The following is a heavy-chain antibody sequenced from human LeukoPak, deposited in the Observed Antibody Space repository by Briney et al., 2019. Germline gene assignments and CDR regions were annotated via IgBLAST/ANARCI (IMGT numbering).Heavy chain of an antibody. CDR1: GGSISSYY. Sequence: SETLSLTCTVSGGSISSYYWSWIRQPPGKGLEWIGYIYYSGSTNYNPSLKSRVTISVDTSKNQFSLKLSSVTAADTAVYYCARDMNQITGLDYWGQGTLVTVSS. V-gene: IGHV4-59*01. J-gene: IGHJ4*02. CDR2: IYYSGST. D-gene: IGHD1-20*01. CDR3: ARDMNQITGLDY.